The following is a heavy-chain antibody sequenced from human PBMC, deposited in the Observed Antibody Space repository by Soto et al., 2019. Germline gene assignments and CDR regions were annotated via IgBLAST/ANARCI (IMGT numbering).Heavy chain of an antibody. CDR2: INSDGSST. CDR3: AKSGSNYVCFDP. Sequence: PGGSLRLSCAASGFTFSSYWMHWVRQAPGKGLVWVSRINSDGSSTSYADSVKGRFTISRDNAKNTLYLQMNSLRAEDTAVYYCAKSGSNYVCFDPWGQGTLVTVSS. D-gene: IGHD4-4*01. J-gene: IGHJ5*02. V-gene: IGHV3-74*01. CDR1: GFTFSSYW.